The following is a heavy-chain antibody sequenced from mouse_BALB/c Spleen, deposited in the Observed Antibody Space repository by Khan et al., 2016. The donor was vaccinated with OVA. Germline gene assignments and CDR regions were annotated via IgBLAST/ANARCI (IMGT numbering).Heavy chain of an antibody. V-gene: IGHV1-77*01. J-gene: IGHJ3*01. CDR1: GYTLTDYY. CDR2: SSRGGGDT. Sequence: QVQLQQSGAVLARPRDSVYLSRTASGYTLTDYYIYRGKQRTGQGLECVGESSRGGGDTYSNERFKGKATLTADNSSSTAYTQHTSLKPEATAVYFCARNNYFGYALAYWGQGTLVTVSA. D-gene: IGHD1-2*01. CDR3: ARNNYFGYALAY.